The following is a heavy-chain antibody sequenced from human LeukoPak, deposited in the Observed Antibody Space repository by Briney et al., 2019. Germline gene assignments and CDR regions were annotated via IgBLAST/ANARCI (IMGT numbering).Heavy chain of an antibody. CDR1: GFTFSSYE. J-gene: IGHJ4*02. Sequence: GGSLRLSCAASGFTFSSYEMNWVRQAPGKGLEWLSYTYNNGESIFYADSVRGRFTISRDNAKNSLYLQMSSLRAEDTAVYYCARERVHCGGDCLDYWGQGTLVTVSS. D-gene: IGHD2-21*01. CDR2: TYNNGESI. V-gene: IGHV3-48*03. CDR3: ARERVHCGGDCLDY.